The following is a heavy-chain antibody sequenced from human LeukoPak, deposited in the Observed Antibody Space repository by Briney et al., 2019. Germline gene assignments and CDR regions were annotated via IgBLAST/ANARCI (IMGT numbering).Heavy chain of an antibody. J-gene: IGHJ5*02. Sequence: GGSLRLSCAVSGFTLTNHGVSWVRQAPGKGLEWVSIITGTGGRYYGDSVKGRFTISRDNSKNTLYLQMNSLRAEDTAVYYCASTYYDFWSGYSPFDPWGQGTLVTVSS. CDR3: ASTYYDFWSGYSPFDP. D-gene: IGHD3-3*01. CDR1: GFTLTNHG. V-gene: IGHV3-23*01. CDR2: ITGTGGR.